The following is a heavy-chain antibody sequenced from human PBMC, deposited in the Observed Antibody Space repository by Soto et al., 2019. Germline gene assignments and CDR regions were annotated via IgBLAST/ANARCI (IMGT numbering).Heavy chain of an antibody. CDR2: LSGSGDTA. D-gene: IGHD6-6*01. Sequence: GGSLRLSCVGSGFTFSTYALSWVRQSPGKGLEWVSVLSGSGDTAYYADSVRGRFTVSRDNSKNTLFLQMDKETVEDTAVYYCAYAKSSIPAPNWFDPWGQGTLVTVSS. CDR3: AYAKSSIPAPNWFDP. J-gene: IGHJ5*02. CDR1: GFTFSTYA. V-gene: IGHV3-23*01.